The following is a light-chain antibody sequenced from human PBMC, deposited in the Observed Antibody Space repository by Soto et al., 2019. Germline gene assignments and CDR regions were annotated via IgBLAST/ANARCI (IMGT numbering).Light chain of an antibody. J-gene: IGKJ1*01. CDR1: QSMSSW. V-gene: IGKV1-5*01. Sequence: DIQMTQSPSTLSASVGDRVTLSCRASQSMSSWLAWYHQKPGKAPKLLIYDASSWESGVPSRFRGSGSGTEFTITISSLRPDDFATYYCQQYNSYSRTFGQGTQVQIK. CDR2: DAS. CDR3: QQYNSYSRT.